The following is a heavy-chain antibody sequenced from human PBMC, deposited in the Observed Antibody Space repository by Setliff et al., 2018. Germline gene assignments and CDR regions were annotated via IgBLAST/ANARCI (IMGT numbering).Heavy chain of an antibody. CDR1: GYIFTNYW. CDR2: IYPGDSDT. V-gene: IGHV5-51*01. Sequence: PGESLKISCKASGYIFTNYWIGWVRQTPGKGLEWMGVIYPGDSDTRYSPSFQGQVTISADKSINTAYLQWSSLKASDTAIYYCTRHEDRNKCTSSSCYRENDAFDVWGQGAMVTVSS. D-gene: IGHD2-2*01. CDR3: TRHEDRNKCTSSSCYRENDAFDV. J-gene: IGHJ3*01.